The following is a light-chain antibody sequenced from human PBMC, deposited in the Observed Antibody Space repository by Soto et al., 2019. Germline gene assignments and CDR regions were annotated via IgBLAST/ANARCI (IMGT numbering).Light chain of an antibody. CDR1: QSISRY. CDR3: QQSYNTPLT. CDR2: AAS. Sequence: DIQMTQSPSSLSASVGDRVTITCRASQSISRYLNWYQQKPGKAPKLLIYAASSLQSGVPSRFSGSGSGTDFTLTISSLHPEDFAAYYCQQSYNTPLTFXGGTKVDIK. V-gene: IGKV1-39*01. J-gene: IGKJ4*01.